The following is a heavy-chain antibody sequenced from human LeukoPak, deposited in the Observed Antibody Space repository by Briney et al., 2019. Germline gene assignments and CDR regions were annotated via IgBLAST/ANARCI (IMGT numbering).Heavy chain of an antibody. CDR3: ARERQGADYYDTSEGLDV. D-gene: IGHD3-22*01. V-gene: IGHV3-74*01. Sequence: GGSLRLACAASGFSFSSYWMHWVRQVPGKGLVWVSRINSDGSSTSYADSVKGRFTISRDNAKNTLYLRMNSLRVEDTAVYYCARERQGADYYDTSEGLDVWGQGTTVTVSS. J-gene: IGHJ6*02. CDR2: INSDGSST. CDR1: GFSFSSYW.